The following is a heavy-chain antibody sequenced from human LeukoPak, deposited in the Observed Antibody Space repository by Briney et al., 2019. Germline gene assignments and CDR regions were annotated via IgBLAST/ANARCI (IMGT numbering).Heavy chain of an antibody. D-gene: IGHD3-10*02. J-gene: IGHJ6*04. V-gene: IGHV3-23*01. CDR1: GFTFSTYG. CDR2: ISGSAGST. CDR3: AELGITMIGGV. Sequence: GGSLRLSCAASGFTFSTYGMSWVRQAPGEGLEWVSSISGSAGSTNYADSVKGRFTISRDNSKNTLYLQMNSLGAEDMAVYYCAELGITMIGGVWGKGTTVTISS.